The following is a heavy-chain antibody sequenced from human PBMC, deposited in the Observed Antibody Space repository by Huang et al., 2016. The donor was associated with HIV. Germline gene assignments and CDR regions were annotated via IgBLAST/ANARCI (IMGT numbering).Heavy chain of an antibody. J-gene: IGHJ3*01. CDR3: ARDTYYTDIWKRNDASFL. CDR2: IGRDSRDT. CDR1: GYDFGSYG. D-gene: IGHD3-22*01. Sequence: QVQLVQSGGEVKQPGASVRVSCKASGYDFGSYGMSWVRQAPGQGHEWRGWIGRDSRDTRTAQKCQGRVTMTTDRSATTTYMELRSLRYDDTAVYYCARDTYYTDIWKRNDASFLWGQGTMITVYS. V-gene: IGHV1-18*01.